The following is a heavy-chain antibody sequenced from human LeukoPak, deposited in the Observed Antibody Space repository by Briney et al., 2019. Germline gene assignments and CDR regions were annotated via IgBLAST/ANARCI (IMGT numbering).Heavy chain of an antibody. Sequence: PSETLSLTCAVYGGSFSGYYWSWIRQPPGKGLEWIGEINHSGSTNYNPSLKSRVTISVDTSKNQFSLKLSSVTAADTAVYYCARLGPLSGYRYYYYGMDVWGQGTTVTVSS. CDR3: ARLGPLSGYRYYYYGMDV. V-gene: IGHV4-34*01. J-gene: IGHJ6*02. D-gene: IGHD3-3*01. CDR2: INHSGST. CDR1: GGSFSGYY.